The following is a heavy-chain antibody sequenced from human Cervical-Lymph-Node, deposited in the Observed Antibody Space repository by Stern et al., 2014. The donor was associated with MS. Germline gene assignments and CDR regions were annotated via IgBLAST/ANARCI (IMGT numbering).Heavy chain of an antibody. CDR2: VFLDDDR. Sequence: QVTLKESGPTLVKPTQTLTLTCTFSGFALTTSGVGVGWIRQPPGKALEWLGLVFLDDDRRYSPSLKSRLTITQDISKNQVVRTMTNMDPVDTATYYCAHTYNQLNFWYFDLWGRGTLVTVSS. V-gene: IGHV2-5*02. CDR1: GFALTTSGVG. D-gene: IGHD5-24*01. CDR3: AHTYNQLNFWYFDL. J-gene: IGHJ2*01.